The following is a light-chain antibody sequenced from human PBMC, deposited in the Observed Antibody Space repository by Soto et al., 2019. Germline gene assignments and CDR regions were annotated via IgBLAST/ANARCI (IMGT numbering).Light chain of an antibody. V-gene: IGKV2-24*01. Sequence: DIVLTQTPLSSPVTLGQPASISCRCRQSLVYSYGNSYLSWRQQRPGQPLRLLIYQVSERFSGAPDRVSGSGAGTDFSQKNSRVEPEDVWVYYCMQSTQSRTFGQGTRLEIK. CDR1: QSLVYSYGNSY. CDR3: MQSTQSRT. J-gene: IGKJ5*01. CDR2: QVS.